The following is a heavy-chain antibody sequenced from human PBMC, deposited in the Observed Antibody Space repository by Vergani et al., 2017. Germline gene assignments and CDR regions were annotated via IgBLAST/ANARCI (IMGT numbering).Heavy chain of an antibody. Sequence: EVQLLESGGGLVQPGGSLSLSCAASGFTFSSYAMSWVRQAPGKGLEWVSAISGSGGSTYYADSVKGRFTISRDNSKNTLYLQMNSLRAEDTAVYYCAKGVPWTYYDILTGYYLDYWGQGTLVTVSS. CDR1: GFTFSSYA. CDR2: ISGSGGST. J-gene: IGHJ4*02. CDR3: AKGVPWTYYDILTGYYLDY. D-gene: IGHD3-9*01. V-gene: IGHV3-23*01.